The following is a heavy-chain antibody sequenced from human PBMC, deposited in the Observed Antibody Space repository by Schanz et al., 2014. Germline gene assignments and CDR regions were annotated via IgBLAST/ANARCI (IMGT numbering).Heavy chain of an antibody. CDR3: ARGASRDYFAMDV. V-gene: IGHV3-74*02. Sequence: EVQLVESGGGLVQPGGSLRLSCAASGFSFSTHAMSWVRQAPGQGLEWVSRVSRDGSETTYVDSVRGRFTISRDTAKNTVFLQMNNLRAEDTAVYYCARGASRDYFAMDVWGQGTTVTVSS. CDR1: GFSFSTHA. CDR2: VSRDGSET. J-gene: IGHJ6*02.